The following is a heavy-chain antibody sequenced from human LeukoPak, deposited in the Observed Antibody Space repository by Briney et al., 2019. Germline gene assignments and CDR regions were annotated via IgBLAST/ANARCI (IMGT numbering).Heavy chain of an antibody. J-gene: IGHJ4*02. Sequence: GRSLRLSCAASGFTFDDYAMHWVRQAPGKGLEWVSGISWNSGSIGYADSAKGRFTISRDNAKNSLYLQMNSLRAEDTALYYCAKDLNGWVITGFDYWGQGTLVTVSS. V-gene: IGHV3-9*01. CDR3: AKDLNGWVITGFDY. D-gene: IGHD1-14*01. CDR1: GFTFDDYA. CDR2: ISWNSGSI.